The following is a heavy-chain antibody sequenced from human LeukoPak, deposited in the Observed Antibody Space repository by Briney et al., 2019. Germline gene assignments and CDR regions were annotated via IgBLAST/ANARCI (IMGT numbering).Heavy chain of an antibody. CDR1: GFTFSNYW. V-gene: IGHV3-7*02. D-gene: IGHD2-21*01. J-gene: IGHJ3*02. Sequence: GGSLRLSCAASGFTFSNYWMSWVRQAPGKGLECVAHINQDGSVKYYVDSVKSRYTISRDNAKNSLYLQMNSLRAEDTAGYYSANDGGGDIVVAFAFDIWGQGTMVIVSS. CDR3: ANDGGGDIVVAFAFDI. CDR2: INQDGSVK.